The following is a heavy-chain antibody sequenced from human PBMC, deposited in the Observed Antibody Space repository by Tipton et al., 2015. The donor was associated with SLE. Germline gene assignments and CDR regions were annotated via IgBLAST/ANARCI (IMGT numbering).Heavy chain of an antibody. V-gene: IGHV3-7*03. D-gene: IGHD3-10*01. CDR2: IKKDGSEK. CDR1: GFTFSSFA. J-gene: IGHJ4*02. Sequence: GSLRLSCSASGFTFSSFAMHWVRQAPGKGLEWVANIKKDGSEKYYVDSVKGRFTISRDNAKNSLYLEMNSLRAEDTAVYYCVKDTGDWGRGTLVTVSS. CDR3: VKDTGD.